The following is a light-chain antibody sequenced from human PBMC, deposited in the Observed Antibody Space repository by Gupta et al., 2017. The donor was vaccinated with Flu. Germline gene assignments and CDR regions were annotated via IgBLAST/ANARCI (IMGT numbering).Light chain of an antibody. CDR1: QSDVGGYNY. J-gene: IGLJ3*02. CDR2: DVS. CDR3: SSFSLTPAPGV. Sequence: QPALTQPASVSGSPGQSITISCTGTQSDVGGYNYVSWYQQHPGKAPKVVVFDVSKRPSGVSNRFSGSKSGDTASLTISGLQPEDEGDYYCSSFSLTPAPGVLGGGTKLTVL. V-gene: IGLV2-14*03.